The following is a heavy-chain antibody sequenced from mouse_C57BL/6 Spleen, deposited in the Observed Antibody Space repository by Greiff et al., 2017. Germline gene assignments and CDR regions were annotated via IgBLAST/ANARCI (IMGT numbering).Heavy chain of an antibody. CDR3: TRIDYGSREGAHYYAMDY. CDR1: GYTFTDYE. V-gene: IGHV1-15*01. Sequence: QVQLQQSGAELVRPGASVTLSCKASGYTFTDYEMHWVKQTPVHGLEWIGAIDPETGGTAYNQKFKGKAILTADKSSSTAYMELRSLTSEDSAVYCCTRIDYGSREGAHYYAMDYWGQGTSVTVSS. CDR2: IDPETGGT. D-gene: IGHD1-1*01. J-gene: IGHJ4*01.